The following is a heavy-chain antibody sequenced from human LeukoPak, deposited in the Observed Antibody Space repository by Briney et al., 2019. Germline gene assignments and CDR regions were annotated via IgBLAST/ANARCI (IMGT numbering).Heavy chain of an antibody. CDR3: ARAYYYGSGSYPDS. CDR2: ILHNSATI. J-gene: IGHJ5*01. D-gene: IGHD3-10*01. CDR1: GFTSSSFS. Sequence: GGSLRLSCAASGFTSSSFSMNWVRQAPGKGLEWLSYILHNSATIYYANSVKGRFTISRDNAKNSLYLQMNSLRAEDTAVYYCARAYYYGSGSYPDSWGQGTLVTVSS. V-gene: IGHV3-48*04.